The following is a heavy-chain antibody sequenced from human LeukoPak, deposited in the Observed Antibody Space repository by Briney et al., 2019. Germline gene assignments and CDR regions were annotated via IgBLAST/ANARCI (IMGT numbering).Heavy chain of an antibody. D-gene: IGHD3-3*01. CDR1: GYTFTGYY. J-gene: IGHJ4*02. CDR2: INPNSGGT. V-gene: IGHV1-2*02. Sequence: GASVKVSCKASGYTFTGYYMHWVRQAPGQGLEWMGWINPNSGGTNYAQKFQGRVTMTRDTSISTAYMELSRLRSDDTAVYYCAPSSQIFGVVPFDYWGQGTLVTVSS. CDR3: APSSQIFGVVPFDY.